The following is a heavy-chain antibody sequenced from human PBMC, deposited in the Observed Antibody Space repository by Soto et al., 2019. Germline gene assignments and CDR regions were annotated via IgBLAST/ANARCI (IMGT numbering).Heavy chain of an antibody. Sequence: ASVKVSCKTSGYTFTAYYVHWVRQAPGQGLEWMGWMNSVNGDTNYAQQFQGRVTMTRDTSISTAYMELGSLRSGDTAVYYCARVLSGGSDDVLDPWRQGHMIPVSS. CDR2: MNSVNGDT. CDR3: ARVLSGGSDDVLDP. J-gene: IGHJ3*01. D-gene: IGHD2-15*01. CDR1: GYTFTAYY. V-gene: IGHV1-2*02.